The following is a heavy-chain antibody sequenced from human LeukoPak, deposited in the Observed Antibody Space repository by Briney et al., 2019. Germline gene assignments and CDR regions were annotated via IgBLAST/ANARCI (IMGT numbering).Heavy chain of an antibody. V-gene: IGHV3-30*02. CDR1: GFTFSNYG. CDR3: AKEMADRREAFDY. Sequence: GGSLRLSCAASGFTFSNYGIHWVRQAPGKGLERVAFVRYDGGNKYYADSVKGRFTISRDNSKSTLYLQLNSLRAEDSAVYYCAKEMADRREAFDYWGQGTLATVSS. D-gene: IGHD6-6*01. J-gene: IGHJ4*02. CDR2: VRYDGGNK.